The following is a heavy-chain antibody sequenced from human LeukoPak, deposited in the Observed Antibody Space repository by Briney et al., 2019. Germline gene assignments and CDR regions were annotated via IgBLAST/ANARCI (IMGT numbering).Heavy chain of an antibody. CDR1: GFTFSSYW. Sequence: PGGSLRLSCAASGFTFSSYWMSWVRQAPGKGLEWVANIKQDGSEKYYVDSVKGRFTISRDNAKNSLYLQMNSLRAEDTAVYYCARGGVVTALYYFDYWGQGTLVTVSS. CDR3: ARGGVVTALYYFDY. V-gene: IGHV3-7*01. D-gene: IGHD2-21*02. J-gene: IGHJ4*02. CDR2: IKQDGSEK.